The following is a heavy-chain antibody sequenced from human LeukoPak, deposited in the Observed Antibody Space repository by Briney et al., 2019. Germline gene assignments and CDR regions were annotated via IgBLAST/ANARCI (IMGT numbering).Heavy chain of an antibody. Sequence: PGGSLRLSCAASGFTFSSYAMSWVRQAPGEGLEWVSAISASGGSTYYADSVKGRFTISRDNSKNTLYLQMNSLRAEDTAVYYCARVLNYYDSSGYYFSYWGQGTLVTVSS. V-gene: IGHV3-23*01. J-gene: IGHJ4*02. CDR1: GFTFSSYA. CDR3: ARVLNYYDSSGYYFSY. D-gene: IGHD3-22*01. CDR2: ISASGGST.